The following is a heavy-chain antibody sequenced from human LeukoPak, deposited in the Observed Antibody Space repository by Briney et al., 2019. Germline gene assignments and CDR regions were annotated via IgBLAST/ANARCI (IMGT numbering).Heavy chain of an antibody. V-gene: IGHV3-30*18. CDR1: GLTFSSYG. CDR2: ISYDGSNK. D-gene: IGHD6-13*01. Sequence: GRSLRLSCAASGLTFSSYGMHWVRQAPGKGLEWVAVISYDGSNKYYADSVKGRFTISRDNSKNTLYLQMNSLRAEDTAVYYCAKDQYSSSWYHFLRYGMDVWGQGTTVTVSS. CDR3: AKDQYSSSWYHFLRYGMDV. J-gene: IGHJ6*02.